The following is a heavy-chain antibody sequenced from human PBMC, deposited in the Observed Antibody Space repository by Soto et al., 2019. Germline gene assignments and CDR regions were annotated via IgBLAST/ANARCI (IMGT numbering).Heavy chain of an antibody. D-gene: IGHD1-1*01. CDR1: GFTFSNAW. CDR2: IKSKTDGGTT. J-gene: IGHJ4*02. Sequence: EVQVVESGGGLVKPGGSLRLCCAASGFTFSNAWMTWVRQAPGKGLEGVGRIKSKTDGGTTYYAAPVKGRFTISRDDSKNVVCLQMNSLKTEDTAVYYCTTTGTIDYWGQGTLVTVSS. V-gene: IGHV3-15*01. CDR3: TTTGTIDY.